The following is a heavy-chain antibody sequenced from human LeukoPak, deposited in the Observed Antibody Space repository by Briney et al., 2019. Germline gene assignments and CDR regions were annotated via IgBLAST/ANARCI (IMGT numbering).Heavy chain of an antibody. J-gene: IGHJ4*02. CDR1: GFTFDTSW. CDR3: ARAPVVVTAAPDY. V-gene: IGHV3-30*03. CDR2: ISYDGSNK. Sequence: GGSLRLSCSASGFTFDTSWMHWVRQAPGKGLEWVAVISYDGSNKYYADSVKGRFTISRDNSKNTLYLQMNSLRAEDTAVYYCARAPVVVTAAPDYWGQGTLVTVSS. D-gene: IGHD2-21*02.